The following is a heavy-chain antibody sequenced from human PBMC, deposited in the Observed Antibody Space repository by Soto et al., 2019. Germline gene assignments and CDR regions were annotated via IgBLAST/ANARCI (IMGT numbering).Heavy chain of an antibody. CDR3: AREPISTPRGVTQVDP. J-gene: IGHJ5*02. Sequence: KASETLSLTCNVSGAPISSGGFYWSWIRQHPGKGPEWIGYIYNSGTTFYNPSLGSRATMSLDAAKNHFSLELRSVTVADTAVYYCAREPISTPRGVTQVDPWGQGTQVTVSS. D-gene: IGHD3-10*01. V-gene: IGHV4-31*03. CDR2: IYNSGTT. CDR1: GAPISSGGFY.